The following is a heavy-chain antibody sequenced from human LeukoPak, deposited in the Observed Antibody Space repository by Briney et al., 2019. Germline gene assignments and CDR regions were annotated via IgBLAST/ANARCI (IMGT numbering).Heavy chain of an antibody. J-gene: IGHJ4*02. Sequence: GGSLRLSCAASGFTFSSYGMHWVRQAPGKGLEWVAVISYDGSNKYYADSVKGRFTISRDNSKNTLYLQMNSLRAEDTAVYYCASTPCTNGVCYNFDYWGQGTLVTVSS. V-gene: IGHV3-30*19. CDR2: ISYDGSNK. CDR1: GFTFSSYG. CDR3: ASTPCTNGVCYNFDY. D-gene: IGHD2-8*01.